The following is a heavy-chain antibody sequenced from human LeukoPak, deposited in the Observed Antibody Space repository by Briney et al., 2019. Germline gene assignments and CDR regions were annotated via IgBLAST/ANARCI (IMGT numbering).Heavy chain of an antibody. J-gene: IGHJ6*03. Sequence: PSETLSLTCTVSGDSVTNYDWSWIRQAPGKGLEWIGNIYARGSTTYSPSLKSRVTTSIDTSKNHFSLRLTSVTAADAPVYYCARWAEYQLPFSYYYMDVWGKGTTVAVSS. CDR3: ARWAEYQLPFSYYYMDV. CDR1: GDSVTNYD. CDR2: IYARGST. V-gene: IGHV4-4*09. D-gene: IGHD2-2*01.